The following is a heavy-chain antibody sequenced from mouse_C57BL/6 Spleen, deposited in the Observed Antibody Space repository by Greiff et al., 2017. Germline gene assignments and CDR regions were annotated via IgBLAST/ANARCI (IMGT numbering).Heavy chain of an antibody. D-gene: IGHD2-12*01. Sequence: VQLQQSGPVLVKPGASVKMSCKASGYTFTDYYMNWVKQSHGKSLEWIGVINPYNGGTSYNQKFKGKATLTVDKSSSTAYMELNSLTSEDSAVYYCARPLDDGDFDYWGQGTTLTVSS. V-gene: IGHV1-19*01. CDR1: GYTFTDYY. J-gene: IGHJ2*01. CDR3: ARPLDDGDFDY. CDR2: INPYNGGT.